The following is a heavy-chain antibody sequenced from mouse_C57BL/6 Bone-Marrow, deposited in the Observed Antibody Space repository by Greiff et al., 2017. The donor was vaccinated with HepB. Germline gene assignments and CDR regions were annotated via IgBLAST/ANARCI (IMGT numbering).Heavy chain of an antibody. CDR1: GFNIKNTY. D-gene: IGHD1-1*01. CDR3: ARVTTVVATDAMDY. J-gene: IGHJ4*01. Sequence: VQLKESVAELVRPGASVKLSCTASGFNIKNTYMHWVKQRPEQGLEWIGRIDPANGNTKYAPKFQGKATITADTSSNTAYLQLSSLTSEDTAIYYCARVTTVVATDAMDYWGQGTSVTVSS. V-gene: IGHV14-3*01. CDR2: IDPANGNT.